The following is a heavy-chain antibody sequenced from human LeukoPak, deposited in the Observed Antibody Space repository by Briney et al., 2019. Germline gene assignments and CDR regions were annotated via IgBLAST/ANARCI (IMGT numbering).Heavy chain of an antibody. V-gene: IGHV1-2*02. J-gene: IGHJ6*03. Sequence: ASVKVSCKASGYTFTGYYMHWVRQAPGQGLEWMGWINPNSGGTNYAQKFQGRVTMTRDTSISTACMGLSRLRSDDTAVYYCARDHHIVVVPVAIEYYYYYYMDVWGKGTTVTVSS. CDR2: INPNSGGT. CDR1: GYTFTGYY. CDR3: ARDHHIVVVPVAIEYYYYYYMDV. D-gene: IGHD2-2*01.